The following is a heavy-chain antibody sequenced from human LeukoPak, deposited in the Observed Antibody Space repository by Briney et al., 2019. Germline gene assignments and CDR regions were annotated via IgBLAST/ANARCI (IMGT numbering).Heavy chain of an antibody. CDR3: ARTYYYDSSGYYFFDC. D-gene: IGHD3-22*01. Sequence: SETLSLTCTVSGGSISSYYWSWIRQPAGKGLEWIGRIYTSGSTNYNPSLKSRVTMSVDTSKNQFSLKLSSVTAADTAVYYCARTYYYDSSGYYFFDCWGQGTLVTVSS. V-gene: IGHV4-4*07. CDR2: IYTSGST. CDR1: GGSISSYY. J-gene: IGHJ4*02.